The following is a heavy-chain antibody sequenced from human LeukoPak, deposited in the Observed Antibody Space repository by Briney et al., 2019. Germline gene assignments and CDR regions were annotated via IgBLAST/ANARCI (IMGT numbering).Heavy chain of an antibody. CDR2: IYFSGST. Sequence: SETLSLTCTVSGESLSSYYWSWIRQPPGKGLEWIGYIYFSGSTNYNPSLKSRVTISVDTSKNQFSLKLNSVTAADTALYYCAREGQNAFDIWGQGTVVTVSS. CDR1: GESLSSYY. CDR3: AREGQNAFDI. J-gene: IGHJ3*02. V-gene: IGHV4-59*01.